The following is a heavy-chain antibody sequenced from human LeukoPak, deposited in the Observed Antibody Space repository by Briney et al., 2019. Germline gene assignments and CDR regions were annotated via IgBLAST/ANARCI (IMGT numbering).Heavy chain of an antibody. D-gene: IGHD2-15*01. CDR3: TTDPIVVVVVARLTNWFDP. V-gene: IGHV3-15*01. Sequence: GGSLRLSCAASGFTFSNAWMSWVRQAPGKGLEWVGRIKSKTDGGTTDYAAPVKGRFTISRDDSKNTLYLQMNSLKTEDTAVYYCTTDPIVVVVVARLTNWFDPWGQGTLVTVSS. CDR1: GFTFSNAW. J-gene: IGHJ5*02. CDR2: IKSKTDGGTT.